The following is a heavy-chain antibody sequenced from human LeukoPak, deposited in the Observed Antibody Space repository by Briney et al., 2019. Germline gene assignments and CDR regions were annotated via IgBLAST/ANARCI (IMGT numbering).Heavy chain of an antibody. CDR3: ARHFGVISKGVYYYYYGLDV. V-gene: IGHV3-66*04. D-gene: IGHD3-3*01. J-gene: IGHJ6*02. Sequence: GGSLRLSWAASGFTVSTIYMSWVRQAPGKGLGWVSVVYSGGSTYYADSVKGRFTISRDNSKNTLYLQMSSLRAEDTAVYYCARHFGVISKGVYYYYYGLDVWGQGTTVTVSS. CDR2: VYSGGST. CDR1: GFTVSTIY.